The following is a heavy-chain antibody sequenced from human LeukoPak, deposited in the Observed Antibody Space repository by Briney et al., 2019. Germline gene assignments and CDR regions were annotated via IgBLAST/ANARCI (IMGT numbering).Heavy chain of an antibody. D-gene: IGHD6-13*01. V-gene: IGHV5-51*01. CDR1: GYSFTSYW. Sequence: GESLKISCKGSGYSFTSYWIGWVRQMPGKGLEGMGIIYPGDSDTRYSPSFQGQVTISADKSISTAYLQWSSLKASDTAMYYCARPLDSSSWYGPFDIWGQGTMVTVSS. J-gene: IGHJ3*02. CDR3: ARPLDSSSWYGPFDI. CDR2: IYPGDSDT.